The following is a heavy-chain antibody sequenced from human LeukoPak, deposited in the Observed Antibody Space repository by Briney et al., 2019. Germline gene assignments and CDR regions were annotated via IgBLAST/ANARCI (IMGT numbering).Heavy chain of an antibody. Sequence: ASVKVSCKASGGTFSSYAISWVRQAPGQGLEWMGGIIPIFGTANYAQKFQGRVTITADESTSTAYMELSSLRSEDTAVYYCARGSGRYCSGGSCYIWFDPWGQGTLVTVSS. J-gene: IGHJ5*02. CDR1: GGTFSSYA. CDR3: ARGSGRYCSGGSCYIWFDP. D-gene: IGHD2-15*01. CDR2: IIPIFGTA. V-gene: IGHV1-69*13.